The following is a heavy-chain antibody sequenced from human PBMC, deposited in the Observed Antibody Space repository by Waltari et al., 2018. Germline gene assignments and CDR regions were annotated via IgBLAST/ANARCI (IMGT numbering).Heavy chain of an antibody. J-gene: IGHJ6*02. V-gene: IGHV4-34*01. CDR1: GGSFSGYY. CDR3: ARFYYYYGMDV. CDR2: INHSGST. Sequence: QVQLQQWGAGLLKPSETLSLTCAVYGGSFSGYYWSWIRQPPGKGLEWIGEINHSGSTNYNPSLKSRVTISVDTSKNQFSLKLSSVTAEDTAVYYCARFYYYYGMDVWGQGTTVTVSS.